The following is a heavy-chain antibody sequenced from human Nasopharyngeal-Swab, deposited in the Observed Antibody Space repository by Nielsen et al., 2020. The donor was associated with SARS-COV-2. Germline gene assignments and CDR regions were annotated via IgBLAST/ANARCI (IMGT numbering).Heavy chain of an antibody. CDR2: ISSSSSYI. V-gene: IGHV3-21*01. CDR3: ASDPYYDTSDDAFDI. D-gene: IGHD3-22*01. J-gene: IGHJ3*02. Sequence: VRQAPGKGLEWVSSISSSSSYIYYADSVKSRFTISRDNAKNSLYLQMNSLRAEDTAVYYCASDPYYDTSDDAFDIWGQGTMVTVSS.